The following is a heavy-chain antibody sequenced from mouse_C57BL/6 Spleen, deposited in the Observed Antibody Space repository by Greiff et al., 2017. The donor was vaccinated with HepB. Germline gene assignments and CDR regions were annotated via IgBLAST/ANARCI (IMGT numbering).Heavy chain of an antibody. CDR1: GYSITSGYY. J-gene: IGHJ3*01. CDR3: ARDLDWEAY. D-gene: IGHD4-1*01. CDR2: ISYDGSN. Sequence: VQLKESGPGLVKPSQSLSLTCSVTGYSITSGYYWNWIRQFPGNKLEWMGYISYDGSNNYNPSLKNRISITRDTSKNQFFLKLNSVTTEDTATYYCARDLDWEAYWGQGTLVTVSA. V-gene: IGHV3-6*01.